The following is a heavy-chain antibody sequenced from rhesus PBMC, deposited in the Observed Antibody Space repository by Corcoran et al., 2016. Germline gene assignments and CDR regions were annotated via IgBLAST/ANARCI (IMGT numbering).Heavy chain of an antibody. CDR1: GGSLSSSY. V-gene: IGHV4S11*01. Sequence: QVQLQESGPGLVKPSETLSLPCDVSGGSLSSSYWGWFRPAPGKGMEWMGYIYGSGSSTNYNPSLKSRVTLSVDTSKNQLSLKLSSVTTADTAVYYCARGTVVFDYWGQGVLVTVSS. D-gene: IGHD5-24*01. CDR2: IYGSGSST. J-gene: IGHJ4*01. CDR3: ARGTVVFDY.